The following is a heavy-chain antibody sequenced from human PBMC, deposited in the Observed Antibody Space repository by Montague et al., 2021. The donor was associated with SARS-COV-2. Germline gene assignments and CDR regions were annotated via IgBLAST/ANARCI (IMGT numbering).Heavy chain of an antibody. CDR3: ARERRYYDYVWGSYGFDP. CDR2: IYTSGST. V-gene: IGHV4-61*02. D-gene: IGHD3-16*01. CDR1: GGSISSSSYY. J-gene: IGHJ5*02. Sequence: TLSLTCTVSGGSISSSSYYWSWIRQPAGKGLEWIGRIYTSGSTNYNPSLKSRVTISVDTSKNQFSLKLSSVTAADTAVYYCARERRYYDYVWGSYGFDPWGQGTLVTVSS.